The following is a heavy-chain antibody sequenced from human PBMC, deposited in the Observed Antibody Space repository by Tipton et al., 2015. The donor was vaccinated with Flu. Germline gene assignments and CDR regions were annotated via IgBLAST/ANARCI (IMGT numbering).Heavy chain of an antibody. D-gene: IGHD2/OR15-2a*01. Sequence: QLVQSGGGVVQPGRSLRLSCAASGFTFSSYAMHWVRPAPGKGLEWVAVISYDGSNKYYADSVKGRFTISRDNSKNTLYLQMNSLRAEDTAVYYCARGLIGSRALAGDYWGQGTLVTVSS. CDR1: GFTFSSYA. CDR2: ISYDGSNK. V-gene: IGHV3-30*07. J-gene: IGHJ4*02. CDR3: ARGLIGSRALAGDY.